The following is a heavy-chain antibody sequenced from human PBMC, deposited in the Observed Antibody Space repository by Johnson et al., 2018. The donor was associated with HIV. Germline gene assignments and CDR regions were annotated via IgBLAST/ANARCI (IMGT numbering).Heavy chain of an antibody. Sequence: QELLVESGGGLVQPGRSLRLSCAASGFTFSSYAMHWVRQAPGKGLEWVAVISYDGSTIYYANSVEGRFTISTDNSRDTLSLQMNSLRVEDTALYYFARDRLLWFRELWPHDAFDIWGQGTMVTVSS. J-gene: IGHJ3*02. CDR1: GFTFSSYA. CDR2: ISYDGSTI. D-gene: IGHD3-10*01. CDR3: ARDRLLWFRELWPHDAFDI. V-gene: IGHV3-30-3*01.